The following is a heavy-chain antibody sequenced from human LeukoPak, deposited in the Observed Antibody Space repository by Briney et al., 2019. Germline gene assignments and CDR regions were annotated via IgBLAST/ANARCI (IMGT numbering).Heavy chain of an antibody. CDR3: ARLYGGNGY. D-gene: IGHD4-23*01. J-gene: IGHJ4*02. CDR2: ISYDGSNK. CDR1: GFTFSSYA. V-gene: IGHV3-30-3*01. Sequence: PGGSLRLSCAASGFTFSSYAMHWVRQAPGKGLEWVAVISYDGSNKYYADSVKGRFTISRDNFKNTLYLQMNSLRAEDTAVYYCARLYGGNGYWGQGTLVTVSS.